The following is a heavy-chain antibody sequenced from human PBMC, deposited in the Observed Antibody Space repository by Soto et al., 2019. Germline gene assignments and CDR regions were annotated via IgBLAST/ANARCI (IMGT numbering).Heavy chain of an antibody. J-gene: IGHJ4*01. Sequence: ASVKVSCKASAYTFTNYGISWVRQAPGQGLEWMGWISAYNGNINYAQKFRGRVTMTTDTSTSSAYLEVRSLRSDDTAVYYCARRGSSWNLREFDSWGQ. CDR1: AYTFTNYG. V-gene: IGHV1-18*01. CDR2: ISAYNGNI. CDR3: ARRGSSWNLREFDS. D-gene: IGHD6-13*01.